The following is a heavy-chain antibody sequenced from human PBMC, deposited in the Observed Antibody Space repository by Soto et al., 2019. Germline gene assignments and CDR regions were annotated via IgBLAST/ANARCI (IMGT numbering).Heavy chain of an antibody. CDR1: GYKFTDYY. D-gene: IGHD2-15*01. V-gene: IGHV1-2*04. CDR3: ARDPRIPGRLWYFDL. J-gene: IGHJ2*01. CDR2: VNPKRGDA. Sequence: QVLLVQSGAEVKKPGASVKVSCKASGYKFTDYYIHWVRQAPGHGPEWMGWVNPKRGDAVYAQKFQGWVTTTRDTASTTAYMEMNKLNSDDSASYYCARDPRIPGRLWYFDLWGPGTLSTVSS.